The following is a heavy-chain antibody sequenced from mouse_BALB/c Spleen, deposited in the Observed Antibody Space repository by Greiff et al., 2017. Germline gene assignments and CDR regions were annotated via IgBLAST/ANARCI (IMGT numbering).Heavy chain of an antibody. V-gene: IGHV1-9*01. CDR2: ILPGSGST. D-gene: IGHD2-4*01. CDR3: ARRRYDYPYYFDY. Sequence: QVQLQQSGAELMKPGASVKISCKATGYTFSSYWIEWVKQRPGHGLEWIGEILPGSGSTNYNEKFTGKATFTADTSSNTAYMQLSSLTSEDSAVYYCARRRYDYPYYFDYWGQGTTLTVSS. CDR1: GYTFSSYW. J-gene: IGHJ2*01.